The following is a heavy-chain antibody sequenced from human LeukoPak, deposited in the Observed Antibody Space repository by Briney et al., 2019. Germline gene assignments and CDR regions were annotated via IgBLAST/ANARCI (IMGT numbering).Heavy chain of an antibody. V-gene: IGHV3-23*01. CDR3: AKLPYSSAWYIDY. J-gene: IGHJ4*02. CDR2: ISGSGGST. D-gene: IGHD6-19*01. Sequence: GGSLRLSCAAPGFTFSNHAMSWVRQAPGKGLEWVSAISGSGGSTYYADSVKGRFTISRDNSKNTLSLQMSSLRAEDTAVYYCAKLPYSSAWYIDYWGQGTLVTVSS. CDR1: GFTFSNHA.